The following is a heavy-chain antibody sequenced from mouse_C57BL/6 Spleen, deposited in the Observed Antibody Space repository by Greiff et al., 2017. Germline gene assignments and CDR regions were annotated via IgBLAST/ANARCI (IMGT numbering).Heavy chain of an antibody. CDR1: GFTFSDYG. CDR3: ARRGYSNSYYAMDY. Sequence: DVHLVESGGGLVQPGGSLKLSCAASGFTFSDYGMAWVRQAPRRGPEWVAFISNLAYSIYYADTVTGRFTISRENAKNTLYLEMSSLRSEDTTMYYCARRGYSNSYYAMDYWGQGTSVTVSS. CDR2: ISNLAYSI. J-gene: IGHJ4*01. V-gene: IGHV5-15*04. D-gene: IGHD2-5*01.